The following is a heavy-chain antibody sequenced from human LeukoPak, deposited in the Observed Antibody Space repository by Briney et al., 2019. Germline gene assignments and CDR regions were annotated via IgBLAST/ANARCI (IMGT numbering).Heavy chain of an antibody. V-gene: IGHV4-34*01. CDR3: ARGPRDAQYCSGGSCYAYYYYYMDV. CDR1: GGSFSGYY. CDR2: INHSGST. Sequence: SETLSPTCAVYGGSFSGYYWSWIRQPPGKGLEWIGEINHSGSTNYNPSLKSRVTISVDTSKNQFSLKLSSVTAADTAVYYCARGPRDAQYCSGGSCYAYYYYYMDVWGKGTTVTVSS. J-gene: IGHJ6*03. D-gene: IGHD2-15*01.